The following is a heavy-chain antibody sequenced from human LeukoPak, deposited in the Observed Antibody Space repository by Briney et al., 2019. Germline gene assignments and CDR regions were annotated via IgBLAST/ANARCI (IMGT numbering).Heavy chain of an antibody. Sequence: GGSLRLSCAASGLTVSSNYMSWVRQAPGKGLEWVSVIYSGDGTYYADSVKGRFTISRDNAKNTLYLQMNSLRAEDTAVYYCARQYSSLLYYFDYWGQGTLVTVSS. D-gene: IGHD6-6*01. CDR1: GLTVSSNY. CDR2: IYSGDGT. CDR3: ARQYSSLLYYFDY. V-gene: IGHV3-53*01. J-gene: IGHJ4*02.